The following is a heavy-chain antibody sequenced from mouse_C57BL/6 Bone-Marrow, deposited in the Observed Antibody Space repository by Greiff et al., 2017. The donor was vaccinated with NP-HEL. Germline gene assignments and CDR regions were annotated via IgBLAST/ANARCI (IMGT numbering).Heavy chain of an antibody. CDR1: GFTFTDYY. J-gene: IGHJ4*01. D-gene: IGHD2-4*01. Sequence: DVMLVESGGGLVQPGGSLSLSCAASGFTFTDYYMSWVRQPPGKALEWLVFIRNKANGYTTEYSASVKGRFTISRDHSQSILYLQMNALRAEDSATYYCARSIYYDDADGPFYAMDYWGQGTSVTVSS. CDR2: IRNKANGYTT. V-gene: IGHV7-3*01. CDR3: ARSIYYDDADGPFYAMDY.